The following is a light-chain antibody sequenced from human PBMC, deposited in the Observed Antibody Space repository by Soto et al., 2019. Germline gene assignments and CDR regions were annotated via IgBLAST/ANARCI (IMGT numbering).Light chain of an antibody. CDR2: GAS. CDR3: QQYASTPPT. CDR1: QSVSSTY. J-gene: IGKJ1*01. Sequence: ETVLTQSPGTLSLSQGERATLSCRASQSVSSTYLAWYQQKPGQAPRLLIYGASSRATGIPDRFSGSGSGTDFTLTISRLDPDDFAVYYCQQYASTPPTLGQATMV. V-gene: IGKV3-20*01.